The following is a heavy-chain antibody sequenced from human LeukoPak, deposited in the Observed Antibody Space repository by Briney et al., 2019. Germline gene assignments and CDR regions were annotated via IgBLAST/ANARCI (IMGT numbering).Heavy chain of an antibody. CDR3: ASRNYGSGSYLGY. V-gene: IGHV3-21*01. Sequence: WXRQAXXKGLEWVSSISSSSSYIYYADSVKGRFTISRDNAKNSLYLQMNSLRAEDTAVYYCASRNYGSGSYLGYWGQGTLVTVSS. J-gene: IGHJ4*02. D-gene: IGHD3-10*01. CDR2: ISSSSSYI.